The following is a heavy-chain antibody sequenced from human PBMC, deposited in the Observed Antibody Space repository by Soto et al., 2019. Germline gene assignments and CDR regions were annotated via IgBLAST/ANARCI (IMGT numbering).Heavy chain of an antibody. CDR2: IYHSGST. V-gene: IGHV4-4*02. CDR3: ARFYSSGWYPSFDY. CDR1: GGSISSSNW. J-gene: IGHJ4*02. Sequence: SETLSLTCAVSGGSISSSNWWSWVRQPPGKGLEWIGEIYHSGSTNYNPSLKSRVTISVDKSKNQFSLKLSSVTAADTAVYYCARFYSSGWYPSFDYWGQGTLVTVSS. D-gene: IGHD6-19*01.